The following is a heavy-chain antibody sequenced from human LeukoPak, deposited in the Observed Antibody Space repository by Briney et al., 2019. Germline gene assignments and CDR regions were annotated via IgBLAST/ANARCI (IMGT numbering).Heavy chain of an antibody. Sequence: PSETLSLTCSVSGYAISSGYFWGWIRQPPGRGLEWIGTIYHSGSTNYNPSLKSRVTISVDTSKNQFSLKLSSVTAADTAVYYCARASFGDPGYMDVWGKGTTVTISS. CDR2: IYHSGST. CDR1: GYAISSGYF. J-gene: IGHJ6*03. CDR3: ARASFGDPGYMDV. V-gene: IGHV4-38-2*02. D-gene: IGHD2/OR15-2a*01.